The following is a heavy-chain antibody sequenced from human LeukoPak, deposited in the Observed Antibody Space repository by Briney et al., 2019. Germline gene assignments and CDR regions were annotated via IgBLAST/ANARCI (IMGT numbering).Heavy chain of an antibody. CDR3: AKDSNAPLYGMDV. Sequence: GGSLRLSCAASGFTFSSYSMNWVRQAPGKGLEWVSAISGSGGSTYYADSVKGRFTISRDNSKNTLYLQMNSLRAEDTAVYYCAKDSNAPLYGMDVWGQGTTVTVSS. V-gene: IGHV3-23*01. CDR1: GFTFSSYS. J-gene: IGHJ6*02. D-gene: IGHD4-11*01. CDR2: ISGSGGST.